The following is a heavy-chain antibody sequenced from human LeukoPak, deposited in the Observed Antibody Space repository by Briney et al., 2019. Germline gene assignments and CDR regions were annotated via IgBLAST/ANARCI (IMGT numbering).Heavy chain of an antibody. CDR2: ISSSSSYI. D-gene: IGHD5-18*01. CDR1: GFTFSSYS. J-gene: IGHJ4*02. V-gene: IGHV3-21*01. Sequence: GGSLRLSCAASGFTFSSYSMNWVRQAPGKGLEWVSSISSSSSYIYYADSVKGRFTISRDSAKTSLYLQMISLRAEDTAVYYCARHLSGVTGYTYGRGIDYWGQGTLVTVSS. CDR3: ARHLSGVTGYTYGRGIDY.